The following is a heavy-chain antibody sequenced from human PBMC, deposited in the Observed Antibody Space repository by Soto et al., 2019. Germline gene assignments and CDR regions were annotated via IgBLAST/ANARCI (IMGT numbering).Heavy chain of an antibody. J-gene: IGHJ4*02. Sequence: SETLSLTCTVSGGYLVSYDGSWIRQHQGKGLEWIGYIYYSGSTYYNPSLKSRVTISVDTSKNQFSLKLSSVTAADTAVYYCARSPAPYDILTGYYPYFDYWGQGTLVPVSS. CDR1: GGYLVSYD. V-gene: IGHV4-59*12. D-gene: IGHD3-9*01. CDR3: ARSPAPYDILTGYYPYFDY. CDR2: IYYSGST.